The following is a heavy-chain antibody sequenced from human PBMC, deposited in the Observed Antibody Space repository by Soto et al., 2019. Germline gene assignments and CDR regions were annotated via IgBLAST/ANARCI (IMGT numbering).Heavy chain of an antibody. D-gene: IGHD3-10*01. CDR3: ARHRGTKLNLFPDY. V-gene: IGHV5-51*01. CDR1: GYIFTSYW. Sequence: GASLKISWKGSGYIFTSYWIGVVRQIPGKGLEWMGIIYPGDSDTRYSPSFQGQVTISADKSISTAYLQWSSLKASDTAMYYCARHRGTKLNLFPDYWGQGTLVTV. J-gene: IGHJ4*02. CDR2: IYPGDSDT.